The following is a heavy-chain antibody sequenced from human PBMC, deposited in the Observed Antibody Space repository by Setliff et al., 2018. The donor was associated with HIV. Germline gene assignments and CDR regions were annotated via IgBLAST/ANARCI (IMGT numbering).Heavy chain of an antibody. Sequence: GGSLRLSCAASGFTFSDYAVNWVRQPPGKGLEWVALISYDGTYKYYADSVKGRFTISRDNSKNTLYLQVNSLTPEDTAVYYCARGRDTSRQRMDVWGKGTTVTVSS. J-gene: IGHJ6*04. D-gene: IGHD5-18*01. CDR1: GFTFSDYA. V-gene: IGHV3-30*04. CDR3: ARGRDTSRQRMDV. CDR2: ISYDGTYK.